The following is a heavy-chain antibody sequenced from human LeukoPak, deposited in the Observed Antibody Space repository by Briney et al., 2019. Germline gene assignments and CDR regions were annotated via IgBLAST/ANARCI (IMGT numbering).Heavy chain of an antibody. D-gene: IGHD1-1*01. J-gene: IGHJ4*02. CDR1: GYTFSRSA. Sequence: GGSLGLSCAASGYTFSRSAMSWVPEAPGRGLEWVCGNAKSVEGRLTISRDNSKNTLYLEINSPRAEVTAVYYCAKKTRYWYNPFDFLGQGTLATVS. CDR3: AKKTRYWYNPFDF. V-gene: IGHV3-23*01.